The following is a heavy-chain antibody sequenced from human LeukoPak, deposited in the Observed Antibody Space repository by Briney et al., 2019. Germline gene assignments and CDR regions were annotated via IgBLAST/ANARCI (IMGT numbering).Heavy chain of an antibody. D-gene: IGHD3-3*01. CDR1: GFTFSSYA. V-gene: IGHV3-64*01. J-gene: IGHJ3*02. CDR3: ARGLLVLRFLEWLLYPDAFDI. Sequence: GGSLRLSCAASGFTFSSYAMHWVRQAPGKGLEYVSAISSNGGSTYYANSVKGRFTISRDNSKNTLYLQMGSLRAEDMAVYYCARGLLVLRFLEWLLYPDAFDIWGQGTLVTVSS. CDR2: ISSNGGST.